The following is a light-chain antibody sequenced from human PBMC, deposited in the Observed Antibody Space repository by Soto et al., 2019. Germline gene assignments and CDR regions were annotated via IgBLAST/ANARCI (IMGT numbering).Light chain of an antibody. CDR3: QEYNNWPPFMYT. Sequence: EIVMTQSPATLSVSPGERATLSCRASQSISTYLAWYQHKPGQAPRLLIYGASIRATGIPARFSGTGSGTEFTLTISSLQSEEFAVYYCQEYNNWPPFMYTFGQGTKLEI. CDR1: QSISTY. V-gene: IGKV3-15*01. CDR2: GAS. J-gene: IGKJ2*01.